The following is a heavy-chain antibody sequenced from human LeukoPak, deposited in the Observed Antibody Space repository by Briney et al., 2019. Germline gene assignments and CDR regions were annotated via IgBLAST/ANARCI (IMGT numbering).Heavy chain of an antibody. CDR2: IYTSGST. CDR1: GGSISSYY. Sequence: SQTLSLTCTVSGGSISSYYWSWIRQPAGKGLEWIGRIYTSGSTNYNPSLKSRVTMSVDTSKNQFSLKLSSVTAADTAVYYCARDVMCGGGSCYLDYWGQGTLVTVSS. J-gene: IGHJ4*02. CDR3: ARDVMCGGGSCYLDY. V-gene: IGHV4-4*07. D-gene: IGHD2-15*01.